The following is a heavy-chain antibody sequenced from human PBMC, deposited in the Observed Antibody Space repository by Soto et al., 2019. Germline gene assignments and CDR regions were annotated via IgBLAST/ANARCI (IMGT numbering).Heavy chain of an antibody. CDR2: IYPTGLT. J-gene: IGHJ4*02. CDR1: SGSISNYY. Sequence: SETLSLTCTVSSGSISNYYWSWIRQPAGKGLEWIGRIYPTGLTNYNPSLKSRVTMSVDTSKNQFSLKLSSVTAADTAVYYCARGSLTIDYWGQGTLVTVSS. CDR3: ARGSLTIDY. V-gene: IGHV4-4*07.